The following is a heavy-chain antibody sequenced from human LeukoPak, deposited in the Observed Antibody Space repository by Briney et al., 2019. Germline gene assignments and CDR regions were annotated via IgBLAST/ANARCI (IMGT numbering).Heavy chain of an antibody. CDR1: GFTFSSYS. D-gene: IGHD1-1*01. CDR2: ISSSSSTI. Sequence: GGSLRLSCAASGFTFSSYSMNWVRQAPGKGLEWVSYISSSSSTIYYADSVKGRFTISRDNAKNSLYLQMNSLRAEDTAVYYCAKDQTEGAWYFDYWGQGTLVTVSS. J-gene: IGHJ4*02. V-gene: IGHV3-48*04. CDR3: AKDQTEGAWYFDY.